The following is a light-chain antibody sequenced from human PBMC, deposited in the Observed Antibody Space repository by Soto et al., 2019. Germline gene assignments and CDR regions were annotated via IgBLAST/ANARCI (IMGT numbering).Light chain of an antibody. Sequence: DIVMTQSPFSLPVTPGEPASISCKSSQSLLHSDGNKYLDWYLQKPGRSPQLFIYLASSRASGVPARFRGSASLTDFQLTVGRAPAGDVGRYVCMQPLQPPYTYGLGTKLEMK. CDR2: LAS. CDR3: MQPLQPPYT. J-gene: IGKJ2*01. V-gene: IGKV2-28*01. CDR1: QSLLHSDGNKY.